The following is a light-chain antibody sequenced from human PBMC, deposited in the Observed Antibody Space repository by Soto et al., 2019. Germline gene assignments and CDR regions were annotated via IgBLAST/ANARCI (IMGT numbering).Light chain of an antibody. CDR3: ATWDVSLNGPV. V-gene: IGLV1-44*01. CDR2: SSN. J-gene: IGLJ3*02. Sequence: QSVLTQPPSASGTPGQRVTISCSGSNSNIGGNSVNWYQLLPGAAPKLLIYSSNERPSGVPDRFSGAKSGTSASLAISGLQYEEEAAYYCATWDVSLNGPVFGGGTKVTVL. CDR1: NSNIGGNS.